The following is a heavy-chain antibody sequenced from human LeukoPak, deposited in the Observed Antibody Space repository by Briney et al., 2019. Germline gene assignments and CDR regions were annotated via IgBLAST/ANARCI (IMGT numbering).Heavy chain of an antibody. CDR2: ISGSGGST. CDR3: AKGYCSGGSCPLVWYFDL. CDR1: GFTFSSYA. J-gene: IGHJ2*01. Sequence: GGSLRLSCAASGFTFSSYAMSWVRQAPGKGLEWVSAISGSGGSTYYADSVKGRFTIPRDNSKNTLYLQMNSLRPEDTAVYCCAKGYCSGGSCPLVWYFDLWGRGTLVTLSS. V-gene: IGHV3-23*01. D-gene: IGHD2-15*01.